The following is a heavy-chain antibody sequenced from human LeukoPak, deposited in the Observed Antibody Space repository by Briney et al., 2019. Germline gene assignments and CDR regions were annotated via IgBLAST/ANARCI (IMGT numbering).Heavy chain of an antibody. CDR2: INSGGSST. Sequence: GGSLRLSCAASGFTFSSYWMHWVRQAPGKGLVWVSRINSGGSSTSYADSVKGRFTISRDNAKNTLYLQMNSLRAEDTAVYYCARERGGVAVDYWGQGTLVTVSS. D-gene: IGHD3-16*01. V-gene: IGHV3-74*01. J-gene: IGHJ4*02. CDR1: GFTFSSYW. CDR3: ARERGGVAVDY.